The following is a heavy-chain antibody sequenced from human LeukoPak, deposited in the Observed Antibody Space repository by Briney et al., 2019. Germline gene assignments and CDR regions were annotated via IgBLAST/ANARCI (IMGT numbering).Heavy chain of an antibody. CDR1: GYTLTELS. Sequence: ASVKVSCKVSGYTLTELSMHWVRQAPGKGLEWMGGFDPEDGETIYAQKFQGRVTKTEDTSTDTAYMELSSLRSEDTAVYYCATERGYYDSSGYYYHFDYWGQGTLVTVSS. CDR2: FDPEDGET. J-gene: IGHJ4*02. CDR3: ATERGYYDSSGYYYHFDY. V-gene: IGHV1-24*01. D-gene: IGHD3-22*01.